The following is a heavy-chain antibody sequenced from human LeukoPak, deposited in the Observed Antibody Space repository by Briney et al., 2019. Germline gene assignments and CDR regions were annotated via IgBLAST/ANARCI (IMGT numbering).Heavy chain of an antibody. Sequence: KPGGSPRLSCAASGFTFSSYSMNWVRQAPGKGLEWVSSISSSSSYIYYADSVKGRFTISRDNAKNSLYLQMNSLRAEDTAAYYCARDNTGSVRGVIISGSMDVWGQGTTVTVSS. CDR1: GFTFSSYS. V-gene: IGHV3-21*01. D-gene: IGHD3-10*01. J-gene: IGHJ6*02. CDR3: ARDNTGSVRGVIISGSMDV. CDR2: ISSSSSYI.